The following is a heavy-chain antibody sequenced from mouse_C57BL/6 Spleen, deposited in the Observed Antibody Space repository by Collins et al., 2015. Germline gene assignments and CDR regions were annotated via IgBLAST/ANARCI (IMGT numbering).Heavy chain of an antibody. D-gene: IGHD1-1*01. CDR3: AREGPTVVANYAMDY. CDR1: GYTFTSYW. V-gene: IGHV1-72*01. J-gene: IGHJ4*01. CDR2: IDPNSGGT. Sequence: QVQLQQPGAELVKPGASVKLSCKASGYTFTSYWMHWVKQRPGRGLEWIGRIDPNSGGTKYNEKFKSKATLTVDKPSSTAYMQLSSLTPEDSAVYYCAREGPTVVANYAMDYWGQGTSVTVSS.